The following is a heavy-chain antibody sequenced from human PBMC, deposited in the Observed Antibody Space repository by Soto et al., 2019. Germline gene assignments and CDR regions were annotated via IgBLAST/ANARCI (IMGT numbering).Heavy chain of an antibody. J-gene: IGHJ6*02. CDR1: GFTFSSYA. Sequence: VQLLESGGGLVQPGGSLRLSCAASGFTFSSYAMSWVRQAPGKGLEWVSAISGSGGSTYYADSVKGRFTIARDNSKNTLYLQMNSLRAEDTAVYYCAKVPSNYVYYYYGMDVWGQGTTVTVSS. CDR3: AKVPSNYVYYYYGMDV. CDR2: ISGSGGST. V-gene: IGHV3-23*01. D-gene: IGHD4-4*01.